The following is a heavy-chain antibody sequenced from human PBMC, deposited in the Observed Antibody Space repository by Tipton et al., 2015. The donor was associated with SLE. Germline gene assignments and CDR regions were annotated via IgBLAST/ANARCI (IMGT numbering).Heavy chain of an antibody. CDR3: TTDRSSGWYGDYFDY. Sequence: GSLRLSCAASGFTFSNAWMSWVRQAPGKGLEWVGRIKSKTDGGTTDYAAPVKGRFTISRDDSKNTLYLQMNSLKTEDTAVYYCTTDRSSGWYGDYFDYWGQGTLVTVSS. CDR1: GFTFSNAW. V-gene: IGHV3-15*01. D-gene: IGHD6-19*01. J-gene: IGHJ4*02. CDR2: IKSKTDGGTT.